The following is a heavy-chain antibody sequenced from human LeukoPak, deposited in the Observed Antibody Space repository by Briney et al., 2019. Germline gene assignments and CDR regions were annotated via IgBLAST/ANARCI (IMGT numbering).Heavy chain of an antibody. J-gene: IGHJ4*02. CDR1: GSSISSSYY. D-gene: IGHD5-24*01. V-gene: IGHV4-38-2*02. CDR2: ISHSGST. CDR3: ARVNTVMATFDY. Sequence: SETLSLTCTVSGSSISSSYYGAWIRQPPGKGLEWIATISHSGSTYYNPSLKSRVTISADTSQNQHSLRLNSVTVADTAVYYCARVNTVMATFDYWGQGTLVTVSS.